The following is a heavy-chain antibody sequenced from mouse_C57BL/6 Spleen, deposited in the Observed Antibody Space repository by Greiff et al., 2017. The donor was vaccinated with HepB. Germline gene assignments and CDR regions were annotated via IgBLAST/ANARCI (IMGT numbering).Heavy chain of an antibody. Sequence: QVQLQHSGPELVKPGASVKISCKASGYAFSSSWMNWVKQRPGKGLEWIGRIYPGDGDTNYNGKFKGKATLTADKSSSTAYMQLSRLTSEDSAVYFCARRELLLFWGTGTTVTVSS. J-gene: IGHJ1*03. CDR1: GYAFSSSW. CDR2: IYPGDGDT. V-gene: IGHV1-82*01. CDR3: ARRELLLF. D-gene: IGHD1-1*01.